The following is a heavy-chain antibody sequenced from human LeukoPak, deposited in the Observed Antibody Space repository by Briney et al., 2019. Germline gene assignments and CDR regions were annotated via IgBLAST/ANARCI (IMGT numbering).Heavy chain of an antibody. CDR1: GFTFSSYW. V-gene: IGHV3-7*04. CDR2: IKQDGSEK. CDR3: ARGEYYYDGGY. D-gene: IGHD3-22*01. J-gene: IGHJ4*02. Sequence: GGSLRLSCAASGFTFSSYWMSWVRQAPGKGLEWVANIKQDGSEKYYVDSVKGRFTISRDNAENSLFLQMNSLRAEETAVYYCARGEYYYDGGYWGRGTLVTASS.